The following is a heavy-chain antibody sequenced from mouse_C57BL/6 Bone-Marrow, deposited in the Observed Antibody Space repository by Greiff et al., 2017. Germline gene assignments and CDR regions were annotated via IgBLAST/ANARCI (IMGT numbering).Heavy chain of an antibody. V-gene: IGHV5-9-4*01. CDR2: ICSGGSYT. CDR1: GFTFSSYA. Sequence: EVKLVESGGGLVKPGGSLKLSCAASGFTFSSYAMSWVRQSPEKRLEWVAEICSGGSYTYYPDTVTGRFTISRDNAKNTLYLEMSSLRSEDTAMYYCARDRGTAWFAYWGQGTLVTVSA. J-gene: IGHJ3*01. D-gene: IGHD2-14*01. CDR3: ARDRGTAWFAY.